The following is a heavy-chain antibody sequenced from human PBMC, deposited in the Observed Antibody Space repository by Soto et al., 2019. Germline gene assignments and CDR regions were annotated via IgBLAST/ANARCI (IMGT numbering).Heavy chain of an antibody. CDR3: ARGLDYDILTGYLYYYYGMDV. J-gene: IGHJ6*02. Sequence: ASVKVSCKASGYTFTSYDINWVRQATGQGLEWMGWMNPNSGNTGYAQKFQGRVTMTRNTSISTAYMELSSLRSEDTAVYYCARGLDYDILTGYLYYYYGMDVWGQGTTVTVS. D-gene: IGHD3-9*01. CDR1: GYTFTSYD. CDR2: MNPNSGNT. V-gene: IGHV1-8*01.